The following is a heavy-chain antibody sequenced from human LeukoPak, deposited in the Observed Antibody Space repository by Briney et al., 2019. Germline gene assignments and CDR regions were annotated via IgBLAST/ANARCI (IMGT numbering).Heavy chain of an antibody. D-gene: IGHD3-22*01. Sequence: ASVTVSCKASGYTFTDYYMHWVRQAPGPGLEWMGWINPYSGDTNSAQKFQGRVTMTRDTSISTAYMELSRLRSDDTAVYYCARASYESSLRIDDFWGQGSLVTVSS. J-gene: IGHJ4*02. CDR1: GYTFTDYY. CDR3: ARASYESSLRIDDF. V-gene: IGHV1-2*02. CDR2: INPYSGDT.